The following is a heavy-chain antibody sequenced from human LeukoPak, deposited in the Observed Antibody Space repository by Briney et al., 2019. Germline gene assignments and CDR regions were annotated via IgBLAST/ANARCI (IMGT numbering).Heavy chain of an antibody. Sequence: PGGSLRLSCAASGFTFSTYAMSWVRQAPGKGLEWVSAISGSGGSTYDADSVKGRFTISRDNSKNTLYLQMNSLRAEDTAVYYCAKGGYCSSTSCYVTSYMDVWGKGTTVTVSS. V-gene: IGHV3-23*01. CDR1: GFTFSTYA. CDR2: ISGSGGST. J-gene: IGHJ6*03. CDR3: AKGGYCSSTSCYVTSYMDV. D-gene: IGHD2-2*01.